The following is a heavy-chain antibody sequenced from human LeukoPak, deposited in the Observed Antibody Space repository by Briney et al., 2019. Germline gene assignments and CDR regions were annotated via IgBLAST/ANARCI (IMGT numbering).Heavy chain of an antibody. Sequence: PGGSLRLSCAGSGFTFSSYNMNWVRQAPGKWLEWVSSISTSSSYIYYADSLKGRFTISRDNARNSLYLHMNSLRAEDTAVYYCARDVFGSEYPFDFWGQGTLVTVSS. CDR3: ARDVFGSEYPFDF. J-gene: IGHJ4*02. CDR1: GFTFSSYN. V-gene: IGHV3-21*01. D-gene: IGHD2-2*01. CDR2: ISTSSSYI.